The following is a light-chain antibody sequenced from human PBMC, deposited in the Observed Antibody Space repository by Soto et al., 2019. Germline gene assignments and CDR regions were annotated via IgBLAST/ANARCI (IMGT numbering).Light chain of an antibody. CDR2: EVT. V-gene: IGLV2-8*01. Sequence: QSALTQPPSASGSPGQSVTISCTGTSSDVGGYNYVSWYQQYPCRAPKPMIYEVTKRPSGVPDRFSGSKSGNTASLTVSGLQAEDEADYYCSSYAASNNFYFVFGGGTKVTVL. CDR3: SSYAASNNFYFV. J-gene: IGLJ3*02. CDR1: SSDVGGYNY.